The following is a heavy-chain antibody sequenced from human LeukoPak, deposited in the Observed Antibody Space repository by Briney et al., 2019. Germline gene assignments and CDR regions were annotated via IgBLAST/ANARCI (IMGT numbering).Heavy chain of an antibody. V-gene: IGHV3-33*01. CDR1: GFTFSSYG. CDR3: ARSKTIVGATFGYYGMDV. Sequence: GGSLRLSCAACGFTFSSYGMHWVRQAPGKGLEWVAVIWYDGSNKYYADSVKGRFTISRDNSKNTLYLQMNSLRAEDTAVYYCARSKTIVGATFGYYGMDVWGQGTTVTVSS. D-gene: IGHD1-26*01. J-gene: IGHJ6*02. CDR2: IWYDGSNK.